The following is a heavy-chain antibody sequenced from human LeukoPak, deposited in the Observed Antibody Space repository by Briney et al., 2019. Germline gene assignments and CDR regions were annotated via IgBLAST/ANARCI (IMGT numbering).Heavy chain of an antibody. CDR3: AREAEVGATYGGGYFDY. D-gene: IGHD1-26*01. V-gene: IGHV1-2*02. CDR2: INPNSGGT. J-gene: IGHJ4*02. Sequence: ASVKVSCKASGYTFTGYYMHWVRQAPGQGLEWMGWINPNSGGTNYAQKFQGRVTMTRDTSISTAYMELSRLRSDDTAVYYCAREAEVGATYGGGYFDYWGQGTLVTVSS. CDR1: GYTFTGYY.